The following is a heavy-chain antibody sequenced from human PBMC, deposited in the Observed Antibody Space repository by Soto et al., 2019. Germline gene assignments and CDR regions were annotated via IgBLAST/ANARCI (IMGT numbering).Heavy chain of an antibody. D-gene: IGHD3-10*01. CDR1: GGTFSSYA. CDR3: ARDGVGYYGSGSYYDY. CDR2: IIPILGIA. V-gene: IGHV1-69*04. J-gene: IGHJ4*02. Sequence: ASVKVSCKASGGTFSSYAISWVRQAPGQGLEWMGRIIPILGIANYAQKFQGRVTITADKSTSTAYMELSSLRSEDTAVYYCARDGVGYYGSGSYYDYWGQGTLVTVSS.